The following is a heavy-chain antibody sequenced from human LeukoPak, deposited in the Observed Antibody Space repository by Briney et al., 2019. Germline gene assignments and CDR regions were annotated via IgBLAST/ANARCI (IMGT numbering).Heavy chain of an antibody. J-gene: IGHJ4*02. Sequence: GGSLGLSCAVSGSIFSHYTMTWVRQAPGKGLEWVSSINGSGDATLYADSVMGRFTISRDNAKNTVSLQMNNLRAEDTAVYYCAKSDCGSDGCKLLHYWGQGTLVTASS. D-gene: IGHD3-10*01. CDR1: GSIFSHYT. V-gene: IGHV3-23*01. CDR2: INGSGDAT. CDR3: AKSDCGSDGCKLLHY.